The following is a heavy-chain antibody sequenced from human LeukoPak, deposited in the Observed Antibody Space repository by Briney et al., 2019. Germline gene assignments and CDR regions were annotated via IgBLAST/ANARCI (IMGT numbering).Heavy chain of an antibody. Sequence: GASVKVSCKASGYTFTIYGISWVRQAPGQGLEWMGRISAYNGNTNYAQKLQGRVTMTTDTSTSTAYMELRSLRSDDTAVYYCARDLGIAVAGTVVDYWGQGTLVTVSS. D-gene: IGHD6-19*01. CDR2: ISAYNGNT. CDR3: ARDLGIAVAGTVVDY. CDR1: GYTFTIYG. V-gene: IGHV1-18*01. J-gene: IGHJ4*02.